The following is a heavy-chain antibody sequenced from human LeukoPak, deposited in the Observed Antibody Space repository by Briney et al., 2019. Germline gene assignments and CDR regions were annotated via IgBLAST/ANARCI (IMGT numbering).Heavy chain of an antibody. J-gene: IGHJ6*02. CDR2: ISYDGSNK. CDR3: AKAHEVVVVAATFALDPYGMDV. D-gene: IGHD2-15*01. Sequence: GGSLRLSCAASGFTFSSYGMHWVCQAPGKGLEWVAVISYDGSNKYYADSVKGRFTISRDNSKNTLYLQMNSLRAEDTAVYYCAKAHEVVVVAATFALDPYGMDVWGQGTTVTVSS. CDR1: GFTFSSYG. V-gene: IGHV3-30*18.